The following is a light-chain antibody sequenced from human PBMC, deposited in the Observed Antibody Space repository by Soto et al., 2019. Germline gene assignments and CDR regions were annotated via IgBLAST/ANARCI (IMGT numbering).Light chain of an antibody. Sequence: QSALTQPASVSGSPGQSITISCTGTSRDVGAYNYVSWYQQEPGKAPKLMIHDVSNRPSGVSNRFSGSKSGNTASLTISGLQAEDEADYYYRSYTSSDTNVFGTGTKLTVL. CDR3: RSYTSSDTNV. CDR2: DVS. V-gene: IGLV2-14*03. CDR1: SRDVGAYNY. J-gene: IGLJ1*01.